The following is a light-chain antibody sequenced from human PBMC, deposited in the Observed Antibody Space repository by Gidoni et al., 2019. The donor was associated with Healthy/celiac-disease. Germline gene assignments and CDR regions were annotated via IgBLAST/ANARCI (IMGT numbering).Light chain of an antibody. CDR3: QQRSNWLLT. V-gene: IGKV3-11*01. CDR1: QIVSSY. Sequence: EIVLTQSPATLSLSPGERATLSCRASQIVSSYLAWYQQKPGQAPRLLIYDASTRATGIPARFSGSGSGTDFTLTISSLEPEDFSVYYCQQRSNWLLTFGGGTKVEIK. CDR2: DAS. J-gene: IGKJ4*01.